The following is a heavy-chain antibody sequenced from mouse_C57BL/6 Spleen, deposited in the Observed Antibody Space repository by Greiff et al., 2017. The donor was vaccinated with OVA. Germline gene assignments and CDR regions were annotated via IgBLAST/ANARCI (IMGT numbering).Heavy chain of an antibody. CDR1: GFSLTSYG. CDR3: AKKGDYDYDDGFDY. J-gene: IGHJ2*01. Sequence: VQLVESGPGLVQPSQSLSITCTVSGFSLTSYGVHWVRQPPGKGLEWLGVIWSGGSTDYNAAFITRLSISKDNSKSQVFFKMNSLQADDTAIYYCAKKGDYDYDDGFDYWGQGTTLTVSS. V-gene: IGHV2-4*01. D-gene: IGHD2-4*01. CDR2: IWSGGST.